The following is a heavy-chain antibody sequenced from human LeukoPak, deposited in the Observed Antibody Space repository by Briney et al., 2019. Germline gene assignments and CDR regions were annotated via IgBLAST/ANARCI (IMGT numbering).Heavy chain of an antibody. D-gene: IGHD3-9*01. CDR1: GGSISSGDYY. V-gene: IGHV4-30-4*08. Sequence: PSETLSLTXTVSGGSISSGDYYWSWIRQPPGKGLEWIGYIYYSGSTYYNPSLKSRVTISVDTSKNQFSLKLSSVTATDTALYLRASDTPGGYDILTGASYYYYMDVWGKGTTVTASS. CDR2: IYYSGST. J-gene: IGHJ6*03. CDR3: ASDTPGGYDILTGASYYYYMDV.